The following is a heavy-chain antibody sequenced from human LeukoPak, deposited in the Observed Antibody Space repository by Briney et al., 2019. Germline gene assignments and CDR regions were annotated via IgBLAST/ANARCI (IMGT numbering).Heavy chain of an antibody. V-gene: IGHV3-23*01. CDR2: ISGSGGST. D-gene: IGHD4-23*01. Sequence: PGGSLRLSCAASGFTFSSYAMSWVRQAPGKGLEWVSAISGSGGSTYYADSAKGRFTISRDNSKNTLYLQMNSLRAEDTAVYYCAKAYYGGNFNDAFDIWGQGTMVTVSS. CDR1: GFTFSSYA. J-gene: IGHJ3*02. CDR3: AKAYYGGNFNDAFDI.